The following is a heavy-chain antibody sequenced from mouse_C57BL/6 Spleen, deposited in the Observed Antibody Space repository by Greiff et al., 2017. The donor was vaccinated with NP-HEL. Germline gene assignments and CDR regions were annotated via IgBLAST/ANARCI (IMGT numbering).Heavy chain of an antibody. CDR2: IDPENGDT. D-gene: IGHD4-1*01. CDR1: GFNIKDDY. J-gene: IGHJ2*01. CDR3: TTSTGTGYFDY. V-gene: IGHV14-4*01. Sequence: EVQLQQSGAELVRPGASVKLSCTASGFNIKDDYMHWVKQRPEQGLEWIGWIDPENGDTEYASKFQGKATITADTSSNTAYLQLSSLTSEDTAVYYCTTSTGTGYFDYWGQGTTLTVSS.